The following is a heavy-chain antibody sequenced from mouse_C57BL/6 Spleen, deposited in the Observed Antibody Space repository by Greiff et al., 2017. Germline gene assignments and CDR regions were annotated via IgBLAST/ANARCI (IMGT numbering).Heavy chain of an antibody. CDR3: ARYYGNSYYFDY. J-gene: IGHJ2*01. D-gene: IGHD2-1*01. CDR2: IYPSDSET. V-gene: IGHV1-61*01. Sequence: QVQLQQPGAELVRPGSSVKLSCKASGYTFTSYWMDWVKQRPGQGLEWIGNIYPSDSETHYNQKFKDKATLTVDKSSSTAYMQLSSLTSEDSAVYYGARYYGNSYYFDYWGQGTTLTVSS. CDR1: GYTFTSYW.